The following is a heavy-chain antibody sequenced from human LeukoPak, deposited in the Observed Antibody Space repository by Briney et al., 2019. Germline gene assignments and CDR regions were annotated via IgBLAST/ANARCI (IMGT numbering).Heavy chain of an antibody. Sequence: QPGGSLRLSCAASGFTVSSNYMSWVRQAPGKGLEWVSVIYSGGSTYYADSVKGRITISRDNSKNTLYLQMNSLRAEDTVVYYCARDRGSYSDYWGQGTLVTVSS. CDR3: ARDRGSYSDY. J-gene: IGHJ4*02. V-gene: IGHV3-53*01. CDR1: GFTVSSNY. CDR2: IYSGGST. D-gene: IGHD1-26*01.